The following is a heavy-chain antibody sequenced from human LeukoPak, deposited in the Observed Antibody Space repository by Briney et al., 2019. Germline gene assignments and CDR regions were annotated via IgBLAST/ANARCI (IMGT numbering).Heavy chain of an antibody. J-gene: IGHJ4*02. CDR3: SRSGGSSWYFDS. V-gene: IGHV4-38-2*02. Sequence: PSETLSLTCTVSGYSISSGYYWGWIRQPPGKGLEWIGSIYHSGSTYYNPSLKSRVTISVDTSKNQFSLKLSSVTAADTAVYYCSRSGGSSWYFDSWGQGALVTVSS. CDR2: IYHSGST. CDR1: GYSISSGYY. D-gene: IGHD6-13*01.